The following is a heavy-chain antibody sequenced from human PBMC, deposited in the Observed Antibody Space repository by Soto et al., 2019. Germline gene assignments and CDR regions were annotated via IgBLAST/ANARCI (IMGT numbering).Heavy chain of an antibody. CDR2: ISDSGGRT. V-gene: IGHV3-23*01. CDR3: AKHSCGGECNAGYLDL. J-gene: IGHJ2*01. Sequence: GGSLRLSCAASGFTFSRYAMSWVRLAPGKGLEWVSGISDSGGRTSYADSVKGRLTVSRDNSKNTLHLQINGLRDEDTAVYFCAKHSCGGECNAGYLDLWGRGTLVTVSS. D-gene: IGHD2-21*01. CDR1: GFTFSRYA.